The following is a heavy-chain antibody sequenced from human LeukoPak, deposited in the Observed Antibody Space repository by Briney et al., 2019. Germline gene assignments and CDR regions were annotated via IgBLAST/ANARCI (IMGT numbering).Heavy chain of an antibody. J-gene: IGHJ4*02. D-gene: IGHD3-16*01. CDR2: ISDDGSRQ. CDR1: GFTFSNYA. Sequence: GRSLRLSCAATGFTFSNYAIHWGRQAPGKGLEWVAFISDDGSRQHYADSVKGRFTISRDNSKNTLNLQMNSLRAEDTAVYYCVKDRTGPYTLDYWGQGTLLSVSS. V-gene: IGHV3-30-3*01. CDR3: VKDRTGPYTLDY.